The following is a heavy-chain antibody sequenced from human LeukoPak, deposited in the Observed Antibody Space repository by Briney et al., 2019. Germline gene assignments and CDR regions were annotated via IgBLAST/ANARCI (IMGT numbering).Heavy chain of an antibody. CDR3: ARDKAGTTPYYYYSMDV. J-gene: IGHJ6*03. V-gene: IGHV3-21*01. D-gene: IGHD1-14*01. Sequence: GGSLRLSCAASGFTFSSYSMNWVRQAPGKGLEWVSSISSSSSYIYYADSVKGRFTISRDSAKNSLYLQMNSLRAEDTAVYYCARDKAGTTPYYYYSMDVWGKGTTVTVSS. CDR1: GFTFSSYS. CDR2: ISSSSSYI.